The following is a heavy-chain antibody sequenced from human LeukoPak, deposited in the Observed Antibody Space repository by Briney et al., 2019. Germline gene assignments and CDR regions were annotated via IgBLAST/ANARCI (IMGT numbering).Heavy chain of an antibody. V-gene: IGHV3-11*01. CDR2: ISSSGSTI. J-gene: IGHJ4*02. CDR1: GFTFSDYY. D-gene: IGHD2-15*01. CDR3: ARAFDIVVVVAATSAFDY. Sequence: GGSLRLSCAASGFTFSDYYMSWLRQAPGKGLEWVSYISSSGSTIYYADSVKGRFTISRDNAKNSLYLQMNSLRAEDTAVYYCARAFDIVVVVAATSAFDYWGQGTLVTVSS.